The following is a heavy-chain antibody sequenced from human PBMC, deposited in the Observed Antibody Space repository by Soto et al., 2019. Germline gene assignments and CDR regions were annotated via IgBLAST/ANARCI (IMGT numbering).Heavy chain of an antibody. D-gene: IGHD3-22*01. J-gene: IGHJ3*02. CDR1: GYTLTELS. CDR2: FDPEDGET. V-gene: IGHV1-24*01. Sequence: ASVKVSCKVSGYTLTELSMHWVRQAPGKGLEWMGGFDPEDGETIYAQKFQGRVTMTEDTSTDTAYMELSSLRSEDTAVYYCATVYDSSGYSAFDIWGQGTMVTVS. CDR3: ATVYDSSGYSAFDI.